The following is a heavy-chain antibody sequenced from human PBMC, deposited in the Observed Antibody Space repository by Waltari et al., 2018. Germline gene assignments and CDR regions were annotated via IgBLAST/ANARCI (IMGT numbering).Heavy chain of an antibody. V-gene: IGHV3-21*01. CDR3: ARDCYDFWSGCPDY. CDR2: ISSSSSYI. CDR1: GFTFSSYS. Sequence: EVQLVESGGGLVKPGGSLRLSCAASGFTFSSYSMNWVRQAPGKGLEWVSSISSSSSYIYYADSVKGRFTVSRDNAKNSLYLQMNSLRAEDTAVYYCARDCYDFWSGCPDYWGQGTLVTVSS. D-gene: IGHD3-3*01. J-gene: IGHJ4*02.